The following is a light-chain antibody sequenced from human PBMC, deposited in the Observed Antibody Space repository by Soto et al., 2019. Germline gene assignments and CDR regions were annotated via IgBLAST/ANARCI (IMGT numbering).Light chain of an antibody. J-gene: IGKJ3*01. Sequence: DIPLTQSPSFLSASVGDRVTITCRASQGVSSFLAWYQQKPGKAPKLLIYAVSTLQSGVTSRFSGSGSETESTLTISGLQPEDLAAYYCLHHNSFPFSFGPGTRVDIK. CDR2: AVS. CDR3: LHHNSFPFS. CDR1: QGVSSF. V-gene: IGKV1-9*01.